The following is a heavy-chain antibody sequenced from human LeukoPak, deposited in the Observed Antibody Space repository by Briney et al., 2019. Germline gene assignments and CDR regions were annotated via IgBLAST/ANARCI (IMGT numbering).Heavy chain of an antibody. CDR1: GFTFSSYS. J-gene: IGHJ3*02. Sequence: GGSLRLSCAASGFTFSSYSMNWVRQAPGKGLEWVSSISSRSSYIYHADSVKGRFTIARDNAKNSLYLQMNSLRAEDTAVYYCAREAYYYDSSGYVHDAFDIWGQGTVVTVSS. D-gene: IGHD3-22*01. CDR2: ISSRSSYI. V-gene: IGHV3-21*01. CDR3: AREAYYYDSSGYVHDAFDI.